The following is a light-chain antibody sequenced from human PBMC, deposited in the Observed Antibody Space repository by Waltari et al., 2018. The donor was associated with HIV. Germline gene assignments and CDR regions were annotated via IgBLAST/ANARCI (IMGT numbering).Light chain of an antibody. CDR1: QSVSIN. Sequence: ETVMTQSPATLSVSPGASATLSCRASQSVSINLAWYQQKRGQAPRLLIFGASTRATGIPDRFSGRGSGTEFTLTISGLQSEDFAVYYCQQYYNWPPITFGQGTRLEIK. CDR2: GAS. V-gene: IGKV3-15*01. CDR3: QQYYNWPPIT. J-gene: IGKJ5*01.